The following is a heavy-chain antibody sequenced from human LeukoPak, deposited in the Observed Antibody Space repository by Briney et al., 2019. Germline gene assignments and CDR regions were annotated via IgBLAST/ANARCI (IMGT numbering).Heavy chain of an antibody. V-gene: IGHV1-2*02. CDR3: ARDRYGAGFAHLDY. D-gene: IGHD5-24*01. CDR1: GYTFTSYA. J-gene: IGHJ4*02. CDR2: ITPSGGT. Sequence: ASVKVSCKASGYTFTSYAIHWVRQAPGQGLEWMGWITPSGGTNYPQKFQGRVAITWDTSITTAYMDLSRLTSDDTAVYYCARDRYGAGFAHLDYWGQGAPVTVSS.